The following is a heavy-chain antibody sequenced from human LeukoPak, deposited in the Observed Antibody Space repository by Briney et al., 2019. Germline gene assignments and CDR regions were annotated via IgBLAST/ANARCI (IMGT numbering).Heavy chain of an antibody. J-gene: IGHJ4*02. D-gene: IGHD6-13*01. Sequence: ASVKVSCKASGGTFSNFAINWVRQAPGQGLEWMGIINPSGGSTSYAQKFQGRVTMTRDTSTSTVYMELSSLRSEDTAVYYCARGGYSSSWLNYWGQGTLVTVSS. CDR3: ARGGYSSSWLNY. CDR1: GGTFSNFA. CDR2: INPSGGST. V-gene: IGHV1-46*01.